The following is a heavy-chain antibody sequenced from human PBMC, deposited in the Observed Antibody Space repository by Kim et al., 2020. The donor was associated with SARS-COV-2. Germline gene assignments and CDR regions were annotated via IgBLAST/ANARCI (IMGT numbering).Heavy chain of an antibody. CDR2: IYYSGST. J-gene: IGHJ5*02. CDR3: ARVDGSGKMYNWFDP. Sequence: SQTLSLTCTVSGGSISSGGYYWSWIRQHPGKGLEWIGYIYYSGSTYYNPSLKSRVTISVDTSKNQFSLKLSSVTAADTAVYYCARVDGSGKMYNWFDPWGQGTLVTVSS. V-gene: IGHV4-31*03. CDR1: GGSISSGGYY. D-gene: IGHD3-10*01.